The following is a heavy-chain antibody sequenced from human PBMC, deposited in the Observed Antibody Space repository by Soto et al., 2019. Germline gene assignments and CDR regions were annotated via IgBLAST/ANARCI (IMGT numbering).Heavy chain of an antibody. CDR2: ISYDGSNK. V-gene: IGHV3-30*18. D-gene: IGHD6-19*01. J-gene: IGHJ4*02. Sequence: QVQLVESGGGVVQPGRSLRLSCAASGFTFSSYGMHWVRQAPGKGLEWVAVISYDGSNKYYADSVKGRFTISRDNSKNTLYLQMNSLRAEDTAVYYCAKEADSSGWTVTADYWGQGTLVTVSP. CDR1: GFTFSSYG. CDR3: AKEADSSGWTVTADY.